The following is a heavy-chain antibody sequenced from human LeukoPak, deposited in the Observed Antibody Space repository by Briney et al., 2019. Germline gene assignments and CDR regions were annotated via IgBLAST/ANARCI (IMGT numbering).Heavy chain of an antibody. Sequence: SETLSLTCTVSGGSISSYYWSWIRQPPGKGLEWIGYIYYSGSTNYTPSLKSRVTISVDTYKNQSSLKLSSVTAADTAVYYCARVRHYAPGYFDYWGQGTLVTVSS. CDR2: IYYSGST. J-gene: IGHJ4*02. CDR3: ARVRHYAPGYFDY. CDR1: GGSISSYY. D-gene: IGHD2-2*01. V-gene: IGHV4-59*01.